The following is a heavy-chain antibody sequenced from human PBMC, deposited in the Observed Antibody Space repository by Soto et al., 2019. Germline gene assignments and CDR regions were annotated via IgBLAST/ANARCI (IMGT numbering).Heavy chain of an antibody. V-gene: IGHV3-74*01. J-gene: IGHJ3*01. CDR1: GFTFSNYW. D-gene: IGHD1-20*01. CDR2: IKGDGINT. Sequence: EVQLVESGGGLVQPGGSLRLSCAASGFTFSNYWIHWVRQAPGKGLVWVSRIKGDGINTNYADSVEGRFTISRDNAKNTVYLRLNSLRAEDTAAYYCARGIPGHYGFDVWGQGTMVTVSS. CDR3: ARGIPGHYGFDV.